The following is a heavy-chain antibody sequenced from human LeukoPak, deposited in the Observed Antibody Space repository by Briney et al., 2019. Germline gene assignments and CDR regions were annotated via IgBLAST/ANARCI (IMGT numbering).Heavy chain of an antibody. CDR1: GLTFSSYW. CDR3: ARDMYHDILTGYYYYYGMDV. Sequence: GGSLRLSCAASGLTFSSYWMSWVRQAPGKGLEWVANIKQDGSEKYYVDSVKGRFTISRDNAKNSLYLQMNSLRSEDTAVYYCARDMYHDILTGYYYYYGMDVWGKGTTVTVSS. CDR2: IKQDGSEK. D-gene: IGHD3-9*01. V-gene: IGHV3-7*03. J-gene: IGHJ6*04.